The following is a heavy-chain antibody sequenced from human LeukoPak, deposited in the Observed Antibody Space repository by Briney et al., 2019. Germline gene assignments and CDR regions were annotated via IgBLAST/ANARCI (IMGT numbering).Heavy chain of an antibody. CDR3: ARVGYCSSTSCYGDYYYYYMDV. CDR1: GFTFSDYY. J-gene: IGHJ6*03. D-gene: IGHD2-2*01. CDR2: ISSSGSTI. V-gene: IGHV3-11*04. Sequence: AGGSLRLSCADSGFTFSDYYMSWIRQAPGKGLEWVSYISSSGSTIYYADSVKGRFTISRDNAKNSLYLQMNSLRAEDTAVYYCARVGYCSSTSCYGDYYYYYMDVWGKGTTVTVSS.